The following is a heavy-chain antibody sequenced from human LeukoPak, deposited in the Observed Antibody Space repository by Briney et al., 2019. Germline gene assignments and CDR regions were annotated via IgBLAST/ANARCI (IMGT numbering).Heavy chain of an antibody. CDR2: LYYSGTT. CDR1: GGSINSNDYY. V-gene: IGHV4-39*01. D-gene: IGHD3-10*01. CDR3: ARQTGRFGDYLDY. Sequence: PSETLSLTCSVSGGSINSNDYYWGWIRQPPGKGLEWIGNLYYSGTTYYNPSLKSRVTISVDTSKNQFSLKLSSVTAADTAVYYCARQTGRFGDYLDYWGQGTLVIVSS. J-gene: IGHJ4*02.